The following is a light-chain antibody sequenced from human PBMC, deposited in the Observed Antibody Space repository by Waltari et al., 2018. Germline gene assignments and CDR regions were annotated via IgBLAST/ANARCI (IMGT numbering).Light chain of an antibody. CDR2: GAS. Sequence: EIVFTQSPGTLSLSPGERATLSCKARQSVTSNYLAWYQQRPGQAPRLLIYGASNRATDIPDRFSGSGSGTDFSLTITRLEPEDFAVYYCQQYDRSPETFGQGTKLEIK. J-gene: IGKJ2*01. CDR3: QQYDRSPET. CDR1: QSVTSNY. V-gene: IGKV3-20*01.